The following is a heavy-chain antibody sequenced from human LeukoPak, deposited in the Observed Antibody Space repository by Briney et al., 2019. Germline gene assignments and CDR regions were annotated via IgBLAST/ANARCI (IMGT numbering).Heavy chain of an antibody. Sequence: GGSLRLSCAASGFTFSIYSMNWVRQAPGKGLEWLSSITSSSNYIYYAASVKGRFTISRDNLQNSLYLQMNSLRAEDTATYYCARDRGYLDNWGQGTLVAVSS. V-gene: IGHV3-21*01. CDR2: ITSSSNYI. CDR1: GFTFSIYS. CDR3: ARDRGYLDN. J-gene: IGHJ4*02.